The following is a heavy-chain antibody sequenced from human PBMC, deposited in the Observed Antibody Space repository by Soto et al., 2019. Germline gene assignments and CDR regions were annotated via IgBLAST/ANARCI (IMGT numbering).Heavy chain of an antibody. V-gene: IGHV4-59*01. D-gene: IGHD2-2*02. CDR2: IYYSGGT. CDR3: AREHCSSTSCYTNWFDP. Sequence: SETLSLTCTVSGGSISSYYWSWIRQPPGKGLEWIGYIYYSGGTNYNPSLKSRVTISVDTSKNQFSLKLSSVTAADTAVYYCAREHCSSTSCYTNWFDPWGQGTLVTVSS. CDR1: GGSISSYY. J-gene: IGHJ5*02.